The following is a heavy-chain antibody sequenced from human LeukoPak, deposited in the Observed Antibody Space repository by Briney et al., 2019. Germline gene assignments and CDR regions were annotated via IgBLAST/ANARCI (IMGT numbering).Heavy chain of an antibody. Sequence: GGSLRLSCAASGFTFSSYWMSWVRQAPGKGLEWLANIKQDGSEKYYVDSVKGRFTISRDNAKNSLYLQMNSLRAEDTAVYYCARVSSVAGTDFDYWGQGTLVTVSS. D-gene: IGHD6-19*01. CDR1: GFTFSSYW. V-gene: IGHV3-7*01. J-gene: IGHJ4*02. CDR3: ARVSSVAGTDFDY. CDR2: IKQDGSEK.